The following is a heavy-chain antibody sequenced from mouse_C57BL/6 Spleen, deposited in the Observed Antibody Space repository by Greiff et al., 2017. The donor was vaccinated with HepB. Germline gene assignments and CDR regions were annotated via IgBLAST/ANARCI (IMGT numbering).Heavy chain of an antibody. D-gene: IGHD1-1*01. CDR1: GYAFTNYL. CDR3: ARTHYGSSSFAY. Sequence: VQLVESGAELVRPGTSVKVSCKASGYAFTNYLIEWVKQRPGQGLEWIGVINPGSGGTNYNEKFKGKATLTADKSSSTAYMQLSSLTSEDSAVYFCARTHYGSSSFAYWGQGTLVTVSA. J-gene: IGHJ3*01. V-gene: IGHV1-54*01. CDR2: INPGSGGT.